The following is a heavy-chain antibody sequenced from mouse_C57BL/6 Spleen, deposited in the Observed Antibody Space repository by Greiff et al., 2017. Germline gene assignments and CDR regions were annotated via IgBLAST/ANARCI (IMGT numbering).Heavy chain of an antibody. V-gene: IGHV1-63*01. Sequence: VQLQQSGAELVRPGTSVKMSCKASGYTFTNYWIGWAKQRPGHGLEWIGDIYPGGGYTNYNEKLKGMATLTADKSYSTAYMQFSSLTSEDSAIYYCARTYGSSGYFDVWGTGTTVTVSS. J-gene: IGHJ1*03. CDR2: IYPGGGYT. D-gene: IGHD1-1*01. CDR3: ARTYGSSGYFDV. CDR1: GYTFTNYW.